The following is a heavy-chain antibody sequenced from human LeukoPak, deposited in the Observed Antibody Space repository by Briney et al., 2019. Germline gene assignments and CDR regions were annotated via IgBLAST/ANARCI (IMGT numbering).Heavy chain of an antibody. CDR3: AKAGYSSSWYRNFDY. J-gene: IGHJ4*02. Sequence: GGSLRLSRAASGFTFSNYIMSWVRQAPGKGLEWASSINGGGESINYADSVKGRFTISRDNSRNTLDLQMNSLRAEDTATYYCAKAGYSSSWYRNFDYWGQGTLVTVSS. CDR2: INGGGESI. D-gene: IGHD6-13*01. V-gene: IGHV3-23*01. CDR1: GFTFSNYI.